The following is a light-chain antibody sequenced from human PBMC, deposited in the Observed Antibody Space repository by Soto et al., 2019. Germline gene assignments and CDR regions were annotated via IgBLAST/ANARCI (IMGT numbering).Light chain of an antibody. Sequence: EIVLTQSPATLSLSPGERATLSCRASQSVSSYLAWYQQKPGQAPRLLIYDASNRATGFPDRFSGSGSGTDFTLTISRLEPEDFAVYYCQQYGSSGTFGQGTKVDIK. V-gene: IGKV3-20*01. CDR3: QQYGSSGT. J-gene: IGKJ1*01. CDR2: DAS. CDR1: QSVSSY.